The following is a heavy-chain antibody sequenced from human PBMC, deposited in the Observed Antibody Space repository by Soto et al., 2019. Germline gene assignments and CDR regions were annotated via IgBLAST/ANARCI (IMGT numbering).Heavy chain of an antibody. V-gene: IGHV3-30*18. J-gene: IGHJ4*02. CDR2: ISYDGSNK. CDR3: ANTRAPYYDSSGYYVDY. CDR1: GFTFSSYG. Sequence: GGSLRLSCAASGFTFSSYGMHWVRQAPGKGLEWVAVISYDGSNKYYADSVKGRFTISRDNSKNTLYLQMNSLRAEDTAVYYCANTRAPYYDSSGYYVDYWGQGTLVTVSS. D-gene: IGHD3-22*01.